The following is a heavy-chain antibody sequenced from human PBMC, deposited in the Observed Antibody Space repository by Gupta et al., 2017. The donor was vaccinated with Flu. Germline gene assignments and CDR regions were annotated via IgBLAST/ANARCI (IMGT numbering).Heavy chain of an antibody. Sequence: QVQLQESGPGLVKPSETLSLTCTVSGGSISSYYWTWIRQPPGKGLEWVGYIYYSGSTNYNPSLRSRVSISVDTSKNQFSLKLTSVTAADTAVYYCARHSWGSSWGLFDYWGQGVLVTVSS. D-gene: IGHD6-13*01. V-gene: IGHV4-59*08. CDR2: IYYSGST. CDR3: ARHSWGSSWGLFDY. J-gene: IGHJ4*02. CDR1: GGSISSYY.